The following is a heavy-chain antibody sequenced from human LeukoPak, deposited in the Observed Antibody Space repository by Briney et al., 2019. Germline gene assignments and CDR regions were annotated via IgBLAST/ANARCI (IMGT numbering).Heavy chain of an antibody. D-gene: IGHD1-26*01. V-gene: IGHV6-1*01. J-gene: IGHJ5*02. CDR2: TYYRSEWHT. Sequence: SQTLSLTCAVSGDSVSNKNAAWNWIRQSPSRGLEWLGRTYYRSEWHTDYAFSVKGRITINADTSKNQFSLQLGYVTPEDTAVYYCASGWALSWGQGTLVTVSS. CDR3: ASGWALS. CDR1: GDSVSNKNAA.